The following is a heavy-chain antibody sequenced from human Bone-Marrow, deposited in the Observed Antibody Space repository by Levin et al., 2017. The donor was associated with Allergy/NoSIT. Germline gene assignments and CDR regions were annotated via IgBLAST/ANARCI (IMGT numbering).Heavy chain of an antibody. CDR3: VRDEGPGKYTFGELDY. Sequence: GESLKISCAVTGFSVSNNYWSWVRRAPGKGLEWLSVLYKTDTNTDTTYYTGSVRGRFTISRDNSKNMLYLQMNNLRAEDTAIYYCVRDEGPGKYTFGELDYWGQGTLVTVSS. CDR1: GFSVSNNY. CDR2: LYKTDTNTDTT. D-gene: IGHD5-18*01. J-gene: IGHJ4*02. V-gene: IGHV3-66*01.